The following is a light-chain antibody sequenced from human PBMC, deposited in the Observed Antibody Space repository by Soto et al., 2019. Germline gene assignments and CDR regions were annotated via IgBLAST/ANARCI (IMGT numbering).Light chain of an antibody. CDR1: SSDDGGYNY. CDR2: DVS. V-gene: IGLV2-14*01. CDR3: SSYTSSSSVV. Sequence: QSALTQPASVSGSPGQSITISCTGTSSDDGGYNYVSWYQQHPGKAPKLMIYDVSNRPSGVSNRFSGSKSGNTASLTISGLQAEDEADYYRSSYTSSSSVVFGGGTKLTVL. J-gene: IGLJ2*01.